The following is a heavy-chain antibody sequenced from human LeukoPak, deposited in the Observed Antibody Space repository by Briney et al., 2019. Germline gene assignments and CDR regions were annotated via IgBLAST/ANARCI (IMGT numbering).Heavy chain of an antibody. CDR3: ARDPEIAAAGTPRWFDP. CDR1: GGTFSSYA. CDR2: IIPILGIA. V-gene: IGHV1-69*04. Sequence: ASVTVSCKASGGTFSSYAISWVRQAPGQGLEWMGRIIPILGIANYAQKFQGRVTITADKSTSTAYMELSSLRSEDTAVYYCARDPEIAAAGTPRWFDPWGQGTLVTVSS. D-gene: IGHD6-13*01. J-gene: IGHJ5*02.